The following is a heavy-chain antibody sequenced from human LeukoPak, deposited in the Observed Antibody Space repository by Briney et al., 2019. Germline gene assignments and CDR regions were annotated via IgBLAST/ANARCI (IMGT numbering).Heavy chain of an antibody. CDR3: ARDRSEWELLDYYGMDV. CDR1: GYTFTNYG. D-gene: IGHD1-26*01. Sequence: ASVTVSCKASGYTFTNYGISWVRQAPGQGLEWMGWISAYNGDTNYAQKLQGRVTMTTDTSTSTAYMELRSLRSDDTAVYYCARDRSEWELLDYYGMDVWGQGTTVTVSS. CDR2: ISAYNGDT. V-gene: IGHV1-18*01. J-gene: IGHJ6*02.